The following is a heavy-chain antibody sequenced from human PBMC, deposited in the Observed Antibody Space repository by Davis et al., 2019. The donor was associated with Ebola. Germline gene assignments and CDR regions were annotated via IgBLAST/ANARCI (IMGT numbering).Heavy chain of an antibody. CDR2: ISMSGGST. D-gene: IGHD3-10*01. CDR3: ARDRGSGRRPYYAMDV. CDR1: GFTFRNWG. J-gene: IGHJ6*02. Sequence: PGGSLRLSCAASGFTFRNWGMTWVRQAPGKGLECVAAISMSGGSTDYADSVKGRFTISRDNSKNTLYLQMNSLRAEDTALYYCARDRGSGRRPYYAMDVWGRGTTVTVSS. V-gene: IGHV3-23*01.